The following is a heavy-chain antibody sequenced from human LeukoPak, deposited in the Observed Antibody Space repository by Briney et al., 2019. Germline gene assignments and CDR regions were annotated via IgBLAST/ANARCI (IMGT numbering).Heavy chain of an antibody. D-gene: IGHD3-22*01. V-gene: IGHV2-5*01. CDR1: GFSLSTSGVA. CDR2: NYWNDDK. J-gene: IGHJ4*02. Sequence: ESGPTLVNPTQTLTLTCTFSGFSLSTSGVAVGWIRQPPGKALEWLALNYWNDDKRYSPSLKSRLTITKDTSKYRVVLTMTNMDPVDPTTYSWAHSLYDSSGYYYFDYWGQGTLVTVSS. CDR3: AHSLYDSSGYYYFDY.